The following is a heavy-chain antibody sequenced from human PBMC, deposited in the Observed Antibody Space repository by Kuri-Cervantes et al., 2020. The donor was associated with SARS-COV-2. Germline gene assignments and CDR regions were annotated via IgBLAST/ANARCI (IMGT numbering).Heavy chain of an antibody. CDR1: GFTFSAYT. D-gene: IGHD1-26*01. J-gene: IGHJ4*02. CDR3: ARVSGSYSSPIDY. CDR2: ITRSSVYI. V-gene: IGHV3-21*01. Sequence: GESLKISCVASGFTFSAYTLNWVRQAPGKGLEWVSSITRSSVYISYADSLKGRFTISRDNAKNSLYLQMNSLRAEDTAVYYCARVSGSYSSPIDYWGQGTLVTVSS.